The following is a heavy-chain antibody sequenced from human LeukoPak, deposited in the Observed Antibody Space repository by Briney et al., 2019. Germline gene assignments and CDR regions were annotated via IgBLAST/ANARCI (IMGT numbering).Heavy chain of an antibody. CDR3: ASIKSGSYYSLDY. CDR2: INSDGSRT. V-gene: IGHV3-74*01. CDR1: GFTFSSYW. J-gene: IGHJ4*02. D-gene: IGHD1-26*01. Sequence: GGSLRLYCAASGFTFSSYWMHWVRQAPGKGLVWVSRINSDGSRTSYADSVKGRFTISRDNSKKTLYLQMNSLRAEDTAVYYCASIKSGSYYSLDYWGQGTLVTVSS.